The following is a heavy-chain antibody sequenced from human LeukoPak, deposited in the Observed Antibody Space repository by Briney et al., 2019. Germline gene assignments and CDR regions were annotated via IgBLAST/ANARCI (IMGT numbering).Heavy chain of an antibody. V-gene: IGHV1-46*01. J-gene: IGHJ4*02. D-gene: IGHD1-26*01. Sequence: GASVKVSCKASGYIVTNYYMHWLRQAPGQGLEWMGIKNPAGGSTSYAQKFQGRVTMTRYTSTSTVYMELSSLRSEDTAVYYCARAGEPLYSRCRAPTGHYWGQGTLVTVSS. CDR2: KNPAGGST. CDR3: ARAGEPLYSRCRAPTGHY. CDR1: GYIVTNYY.